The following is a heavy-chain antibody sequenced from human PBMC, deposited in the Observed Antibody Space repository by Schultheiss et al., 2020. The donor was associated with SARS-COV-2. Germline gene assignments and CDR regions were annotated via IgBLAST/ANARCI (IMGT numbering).Heavy chain of an antibody. V-gene: IGHV3-21*01. Sequence: GGSLRLSCAASGFKFSDYGTHWVRQAPGKGLEWVSSISSSSSYIYYADSVKGRFTISRDNAKNSLYLQMNSLRAEDTALYYCARDSGGYSSSSGNNNYYGLDVWGQGTTVTVSS. D-gene: IGHD6-6*01. CDR1: GFKFSDYG. CDR3: ARDSGGYSSSSGNNNYYGLDV. CDR2: ISSSSSYI. J-gene: IGHJ6*02.